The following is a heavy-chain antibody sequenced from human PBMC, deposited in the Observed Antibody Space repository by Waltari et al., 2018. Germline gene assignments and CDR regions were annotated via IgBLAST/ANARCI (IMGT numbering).Heavy chain of an antibody. CDR3: ARREGSSTPFDY. Sequence: QVQLQESGPGLVKPSETLSLTCAVSGYSISSGYYWGWIRQPPGKGLEWIGSIYHSGSTYYNPSLKSRVTISVDTSKNQFSLKLSSVTAADTAVYYCARREGSSTPFDYWGQGTLDTVSS. J-gene: IGHJ4*02. V-gene: IGHV4-38-2*01. CDR1: GYSISSGYY. D-gene: IGHD6-13*01. CDR2: IYHSGST.